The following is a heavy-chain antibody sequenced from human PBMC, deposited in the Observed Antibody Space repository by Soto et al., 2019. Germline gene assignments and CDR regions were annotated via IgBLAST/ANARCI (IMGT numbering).Heavy chain of an antibody. CDR3: VIHEYSSSSEYYYYGMDV. CDR2: ISSNGGST. CDR1: GFTFSSYA. J-gene: IGHJ6*02. Sequence: GGSLRLSCSASGFTFSSYAMHWVRQAPGKGLEYVSAISSNGGSTYYADSVKGRFTISRDNSKNTLYLQMSSLRAEDTAVYYCVIHEYSSSSEYYYYGMDVWGQGTTVTVSS. V-gene: IGHV3-64D*06. D-gene: IGHD6-6*01.